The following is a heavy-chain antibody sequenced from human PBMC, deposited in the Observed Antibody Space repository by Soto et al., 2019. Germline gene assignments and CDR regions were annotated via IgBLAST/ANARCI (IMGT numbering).Heavy chain of an antibody. Sequence: ASVKVSCTASGYTFTSSAIHWVRQAPGQGLEWMGWINAGNGNIKHSQKFQHRVTITRDTSASTAYMELSSLRLEDTAVYYCARDGAVAGDSNFDYWGQGTLVTVSS. CDR3: ARDGAVAGDSNFDY. CDR1: GYTFTSSA. V-gene: IGHV1-3*01. J-gene: IGHJ4*02. D-gene: IGHD6-19*01. CDR2: INAGNGNI.